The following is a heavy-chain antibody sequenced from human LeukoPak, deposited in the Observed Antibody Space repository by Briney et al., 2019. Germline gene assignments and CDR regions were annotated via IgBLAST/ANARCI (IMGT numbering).Heavy chain of an antibody. V-gene: IGHV3-48*01. CDR3: ARGTLKGSSGWYDAFDI. CDR2: ISSSSSTI. Sequence: GGSLRLSCAASGFTFSSYSMNWVRQAPGKGLEWVSYISSSSSTIYYADSVKGRFTISRDNAKNSLYLQMNSLRAEDTAVYYCARGTLKGSSGWYDAFDIWGQGTMVTVSS. CDR1: GFTFSSYS. D-gene: IGHD6-19*01. J-gene: IGHJ3*02.